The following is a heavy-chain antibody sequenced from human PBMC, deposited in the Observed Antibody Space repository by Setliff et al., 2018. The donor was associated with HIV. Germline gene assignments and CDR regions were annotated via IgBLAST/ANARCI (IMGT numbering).Heavy chain of an antibody. J-gene: IGHJ3*02. V-gene: IGHV3-7*04. CDR3: ARDCRVDAMGASAFDI. Sequence: PGGSLRLSCAASGFTFSSYLMTWVRQAPGKGLEWVANIKQDGSEGDYGDSVKGRFTISRDKAENSLYLQMNSQRVEDTAAYYCARDCRVDAMGASAFDIWGHGTRVTVSS. CDR1: GFTFSSYL. D-gene: IGHD5-12*01. CDR2: IKQDGSEG.